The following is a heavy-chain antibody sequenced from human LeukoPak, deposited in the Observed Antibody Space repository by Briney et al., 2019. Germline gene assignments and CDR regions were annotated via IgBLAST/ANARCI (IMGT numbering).Heavy chain of an antibody. V-gene: IGHV4-34*01. CDR3: ARDDFWSGYPDV. CDR2: INHSGST. CDR1: GGSFSGYY. D-gene: IGHD3-3*01. J-gene: IGHJ6*04. Sequence: SETLSLTCAVYGGSFSGYYWSWIRQPPGKGLEWIGEINHSGSTNYNPSLKSRVTISVDTSKNQFSLKLSSVTAADTAVYYCARDDFWSGYPDVWGKGTTATVSS.